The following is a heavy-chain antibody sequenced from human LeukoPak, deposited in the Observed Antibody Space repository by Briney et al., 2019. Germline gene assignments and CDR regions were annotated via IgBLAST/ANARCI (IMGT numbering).Heavy chain of an antibody. CDR3: AAHGAIQLERLHY. D-gene: IGHD1-1*01. CDR2: IFHRGSA. V-gene: IGHV4-39*01. Sequence: SETLSLTCTVSGGSVSSNNDYWGWIRQPPGRGLELIGSIFHRGSAWYNPSLKSRVTISVDTSRDQFSLKLDSVTAADTAVYYCAAHGAIQLERLHYWGQGTLVTVSS. CDR1: GGSVSSNNDY. J-gene: IGHJ4*02.